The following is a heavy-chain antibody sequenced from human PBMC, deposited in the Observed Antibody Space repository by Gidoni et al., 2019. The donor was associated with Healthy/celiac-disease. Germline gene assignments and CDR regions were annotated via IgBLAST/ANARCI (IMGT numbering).Heavy chain of an antibody. CDR3: ARGPLLWFREFLDV. CDR2: INAGNGNT. V-gene: IGHV1-3*01. D-gene: IGHD3-10*01. Sequence: QVQLVQSGAEVKKPGASVKVCCKASGYNFTSYAMHWVRQAPGQRLEWMGWINAGNGNTKYSQKFQGRVPITRDTSASTAYMELSSLRSEDTAVYYCARGPLLWFREFLDVWGQVTTVTVSS. CDR1: GYNFTSYA. J-gene: IGHJ6*02.